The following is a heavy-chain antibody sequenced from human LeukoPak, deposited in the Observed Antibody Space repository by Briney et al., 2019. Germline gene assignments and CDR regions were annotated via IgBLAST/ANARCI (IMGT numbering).Heavy chain of an antibody. CDR3: ARVPMVRGVIPRTPYYYMDV. V-gene: IGHV4-61*05. Sequence: SETLSLTCIVSGGSIISSSYYWGWIRQPPGKGLEWIGYIHYSGSTNYNPSLKSRVTISVDTSKNQFSLKLSSVTAADTAVYYCARVPMVRGVIPRTPYYYMDVWGKGTTVTISS. CDR1: GGSIISSSYY. CDR2: IHYSGST. D-gene: IGHD3-10*01. J-gene: IGHJ6*03.